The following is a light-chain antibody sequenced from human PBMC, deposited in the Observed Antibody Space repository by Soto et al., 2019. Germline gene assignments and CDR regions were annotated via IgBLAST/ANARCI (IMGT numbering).Light chain of an antibody. J-gene: IGLJ1*01. CDR2: DVR. CDR1: SSDVGGFDY. Sequence: QSVLTQPASVSGSPGQSITISCTGTSSDVGGFDYVSWYQQSPGKAPRVLIYDVRNRPSGISYRFSGSRSGNTASLTISGLQAEDYADYYCLSYTTIRTYVFGTGTKVTVL. CDR3: LSYTTIRTYV. V-gene: IGLV2-14*01.